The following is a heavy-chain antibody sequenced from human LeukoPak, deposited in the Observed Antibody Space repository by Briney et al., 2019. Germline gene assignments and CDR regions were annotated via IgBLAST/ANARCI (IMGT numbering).Heavy chain of an antibody. CDR3: AREGGPYRPLDY. Sequence: PSETLSLTCAVYGGSFSGYYWSWIRQPPGKGLEWIGEINHSGSTNYNPSLKSRVTISVDTSKNQFSLKPTSVTAADTAVYYCAREGGPYRPLDYSGQGTLVTVSS. CDR2: INHSGST. J-gene: IGHJ4*02. CDR1: GGSFSGYY. V-gene: IGHV4-34*01.